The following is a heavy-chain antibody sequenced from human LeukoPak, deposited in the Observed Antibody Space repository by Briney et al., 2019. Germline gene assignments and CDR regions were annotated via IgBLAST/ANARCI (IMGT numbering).Heavy chain of an antibody. Sequence: NPSETLSLTCTVSGDSISSSYWSWIRQPAGKGLEWIGLMYSSGTIKYNPSLKSRVSMSVDPLKNQLSLELNSVTATDTAVYYCARHPFSTSSIDYWGQGTLVTVSS. V-gene: IGHV4-4*07. CDR3: ARHPFSTSSIDY. J-gene: IGHJ4*02. D-gene: IGHD6-6*01. CDR1: GDSISSSY. CDR2: MYSSGTI.